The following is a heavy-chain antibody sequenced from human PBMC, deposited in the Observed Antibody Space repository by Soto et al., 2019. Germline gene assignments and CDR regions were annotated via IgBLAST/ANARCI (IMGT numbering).Heavy chain of an antibody. J-gene: IGHJ3*02. CDR3: ARRNWNYGAFDI. V-gene: IGHV3-23*01. CDR2: ISGSGGST. CDR1: GFTFSSYA. D-gene: IGHD1-7*01. Sequence: EVQLLESGGGLVQPGGSLRLSCAASGFTFSSYAISWVRQAPGKGLEWVSGISGSGGSTYYADSVKGRFIFSRDNSKSTLYLQMHSLRAEDTAVYYCARRNWNYGAFDIWGQGTMVTVSS.